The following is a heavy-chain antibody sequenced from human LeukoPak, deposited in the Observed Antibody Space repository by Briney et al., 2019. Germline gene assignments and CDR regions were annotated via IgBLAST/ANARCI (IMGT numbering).Heavy chain of an antibody. Sequence: GGSLRLSCAASGFTFSSYAMSWVRQAPGKGLEWVSAISGSGGSTYYADSVKGRFTISRDNSKNTLYLQMNSMRTEDTAVYYCAKDAPVNIVVVPAANSWGQGTLVTVSS. CDR1: GFTFSSYA. CDR2: ISGSGGST. J-gene: IGHJ4*02. D-gene: IGHD2-2*01. V-gene: IGHV3-23*01. CDR3: AKDAPVNIVVVPAANS.